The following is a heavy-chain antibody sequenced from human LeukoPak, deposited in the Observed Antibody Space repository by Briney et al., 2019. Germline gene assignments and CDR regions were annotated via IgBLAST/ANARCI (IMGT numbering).Heavy chain of an antibody. CDR1: GITLSNYG. CDR2: ISGSGGET. V-gene: IGHV3-23*01. D-gene: IGHD3-10*01. CDR3: AKRGVVIRVILVGFHKEAYYFDS. Sequence: PGGSLRLSCAVSGITLSNYGMSWVRQAPGKGLEWVAGISGSGGETNHADSVKGRFTISRDNHRNTLYLQMNSLRAEDTAVYFCAKRGVVIRVILVGFHKEAYYFDSWGRGALVTVSS. J-gene: IGHJ4*02.